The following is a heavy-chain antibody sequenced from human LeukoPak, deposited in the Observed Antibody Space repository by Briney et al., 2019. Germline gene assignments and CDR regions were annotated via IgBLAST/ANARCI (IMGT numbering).Heavy chain of an antibody. J-gene: IGHJ4*02. CDR2: ISGSGGST. V-gene: IGHV3-23*01. Sequence: PGGSLRLSCAASGFIFSSYAMSWVRQAPGKGLEWVSTISGSGGSTYYADSVKGRFTISRDNSKNTLYLRMNSLRAEDTAIYYCAKDRNAWPTNFVAGGQGTLVTVSA. D-gene: IGHD5-24*01. CDR1: GFIFSSYA. CDR3: AKDRNAWPTNFVA.